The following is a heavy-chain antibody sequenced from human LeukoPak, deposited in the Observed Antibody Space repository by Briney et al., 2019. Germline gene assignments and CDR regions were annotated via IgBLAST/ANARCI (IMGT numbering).Heavy chain of an antibody. CDR2: ISSSGSTI. J-gene: IGHJ4*02. V-gene: IGHV3-11*04. D-gene: IGHD3-9*01. Sequence: PGGXLRLSCAACGFTFSDYYMNWIRQAPGKGLEGVSYISSSGSTIYYADSVKGRFTISRDNAKNSLYLQMNSLRAEDTAVYYCAKEGNYDILTGYYSDYWGQGTLVTVSS. CDR1: GFTFSDYY. CDR3: AKEGNYDILTGYYSDY.